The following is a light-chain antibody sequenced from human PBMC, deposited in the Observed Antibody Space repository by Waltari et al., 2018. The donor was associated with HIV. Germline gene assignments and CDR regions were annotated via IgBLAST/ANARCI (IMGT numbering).Light chain of an antibody. CDR3: QSYDTSSHVV. J-gene: IGLJ2*01. V-gene: IGLV6-57*02. Sequence: NFMLTQPHSVSESPGKTVTISCTGSSGSIASNYVQWYQQRPGSAPTTVIHEDRQRPSGVPYRFSGSIDSSSNSAYLTISGLKTEDEADYYCQSYDTSSHVVFGGGTKLTVL. CDR2: EDR. CDR1: SGSIASNY.